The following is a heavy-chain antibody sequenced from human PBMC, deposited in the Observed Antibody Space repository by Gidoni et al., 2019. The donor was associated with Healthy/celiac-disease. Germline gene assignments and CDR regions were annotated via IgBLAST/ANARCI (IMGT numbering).Heavy chain of an antibody. CDR1: GFTFSSYA. J-gene: IGHJ4*02. V-gene: IGHV3-23*01. CDR3: AKAYDFWSGYPDY. CDR2: ISGSGGST. Sequence: EVQLLESGGGLIQPGGSLRLSCAASGFTFSSYAMSWVRQAPGKGLEWVSAISGSGGSTYYADSVKGRFTISRDNSKNTLYLQMNSLRAEDTAVYYCAKAYDFWSGYPDYWGQGTLVTVSS. D-gene: IGHD3-3*01.